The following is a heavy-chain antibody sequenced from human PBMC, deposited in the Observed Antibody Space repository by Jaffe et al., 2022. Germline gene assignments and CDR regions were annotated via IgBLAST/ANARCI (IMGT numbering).Heavy chain of an antibody. J-gene: IGHJ3*02. CDR3: ARQGAVVVVPAAPNDAFDI. Sequence: EVQLVQSGAEVKKPGESLKISCKGSGYSFTSYWIGWVRQMPGKGLEWMGIIYPGDSDTRYSPSFQGQVTISADKSISTAYLQWSSLKASDTAMYYCARQGAVVVVPAAPNDAFDIWGQGTMVTVSS. CDR2: IYPGDSDT. D-gene: IGHD2-2*01. CDR1: GYSFTSYW. V-gene: IGHV5-51*01.